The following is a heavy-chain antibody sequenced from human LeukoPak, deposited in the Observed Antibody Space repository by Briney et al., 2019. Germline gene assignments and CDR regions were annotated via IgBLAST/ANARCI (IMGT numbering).Heavy chain of an antibody. CDR2: ISYDGSNK. CDR1: GFTFSSYA. CDR3: ARAGYCSSTSCPWSKYGMDV. J-gene: IGHJ6*02. Sequence: GGSLRLSCAASGFTFSSYAMHWVRQAPGKGLEWVAVISYDGSNKYYADSVKGRFTISRDNSKNTLYLQMNSLRAEDTAVYYCARAGYCSSTSCPWSKYGMDVWGQGTTVTASS. V-gene: IGHV3-30-3*01. D-gene: IGHD2-2*01.